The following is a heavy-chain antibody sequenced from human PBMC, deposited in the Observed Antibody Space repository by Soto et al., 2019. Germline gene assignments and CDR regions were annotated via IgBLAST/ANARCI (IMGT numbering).Heavy chain of an antibody. V-gene: IGHV2-26*01. J-gene: IGHJ4*02. CDR3: ARHGRGVGARPLDY. D-gene: IGHD1-26*01. CDR1: GFSLSNARMG. CDR2: IFSNDEK. Sequence: QVTLKESGPVLVKPTETLTLTCTVSGFSLSNARMGVSWIRQPPGKALEWLAHIFSNDEKSYSTSLKSRLTISKDTSKSQVVLTMTTMDPVDTATYYCARHGRGVGARPLDYWGKGTLVTVSS.